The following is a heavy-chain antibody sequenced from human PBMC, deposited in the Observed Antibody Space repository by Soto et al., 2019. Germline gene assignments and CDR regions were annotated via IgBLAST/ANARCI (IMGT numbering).Heavy chain of an antibody. CDR1: GYTFTSYD. CDR3: ARGGGWHPD. J-gene: IGHJ4*02. CDR2: ISTYNGNT. D-gene: IGHD6-19*01. Sequence: ASVKVSCKASGYTFTSYDISWVRQAPGQGLEWMGWISTYNGNTNYAQKLQGRVTMTTDTSKSQISLTLSSVTAADTAVYSCARGGGWHPDWGQGALVTVSS. V-gene: IGHV1-18*01.